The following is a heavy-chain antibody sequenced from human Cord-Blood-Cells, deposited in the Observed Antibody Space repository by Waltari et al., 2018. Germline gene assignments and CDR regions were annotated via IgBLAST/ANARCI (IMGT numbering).Heavy chain of an antibody. CDR2: IMPSCGTE. D-gene: IGHD5-12*01. CDR3: ASLGGEVATFDY. CDR1: GGTFSSYA. J-gene: IGHJ4*02. Sequence: QVQLVQSGAEVKKPGSSVKVSCKASGGTFSSYAISWVRQAPGQGLEWRGGIMPSCGTENYAQKCQGRVTITADESTSTAYMELSSLRSEDTAVYYCASLGGEVATFDYWGQGTLVTVSS. V-gene: IGHV1-69*12.